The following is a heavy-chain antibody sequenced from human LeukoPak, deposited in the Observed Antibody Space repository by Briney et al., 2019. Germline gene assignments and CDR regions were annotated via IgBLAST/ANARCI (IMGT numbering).Heavy chain of an antibody. CDR3: ARFKYSSSSYYYGMDV. J-gene: IGHJ6*02. CDR2: INHSGST. D-gene: IGHD6-6*01. V-gene: IGHV4-34*01. CDR1: GGSFSGYY. Sequence: SETLSLTCAVYGGSFSGYYWSWIRQPPGKGLEWIGEINHSGSTNYNPSLKSRVTISVDTSKNQFSLKLGSVTAADTAVYYCARFKYSSSSYYYGMDVWGQGTTVTVSS.